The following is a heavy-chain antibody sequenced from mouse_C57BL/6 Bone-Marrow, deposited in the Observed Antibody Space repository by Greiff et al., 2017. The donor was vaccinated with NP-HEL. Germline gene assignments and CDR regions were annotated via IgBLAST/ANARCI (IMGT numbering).Heavy chain of an antibody. D-gene: IGHD2-10*01. CDR1: GYTFTSYW. CDR3: ARRGAYYGNHWYCDV. J-gene: IGHJ1*03. CDR2: IHPNSGST. Sequence: QQPGAELVKPGASVKLSCKASGYTFTSYWMPWVKQRPGQGLEWIGMIHPNSGSTNYNEKFKSKATLTVDTSSSTAYMQLSSLTSEDSAVYYCARRGAYYGNHWYCDVWGTETTVTVSS. V-gene: IGHV1-64*01.